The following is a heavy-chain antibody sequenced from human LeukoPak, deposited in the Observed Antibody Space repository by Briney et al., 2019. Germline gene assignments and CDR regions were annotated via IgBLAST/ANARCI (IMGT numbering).Heavy chain of an antibody. D-gene: IGHD3-16*01. CDR2: ISSSSSNI. CDR1: GFTFRSFG. Sequence: GGSLRPSCAAPGFTFRSFGMNRGRPAPGEGGGGGLYISSSSSNIYYADSVKGRFTVSRDNAKKSLYLQMNSLRAEDTAVYYCARDLQVWAYYFDYWGQGTLVTVSS. CDR3: ARDLQVWAYYFDY. V-gene: IGHV3-48*01. J-gene: IGHJ4*02.